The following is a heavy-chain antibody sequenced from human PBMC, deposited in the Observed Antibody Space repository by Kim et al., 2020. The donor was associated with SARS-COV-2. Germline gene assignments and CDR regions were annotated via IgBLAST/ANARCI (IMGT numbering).Heavy chain of an antibody. CDR1: GGSISSYY. V-gene: IGHV4-4*07. CDR3: ARNPKYDFWSGYRGSDAFDI. Sequence: SETLSLTCTVSGGSISSYYWSWIRQPAGKGLEWIGRIYTSGSTNYNPSLKSRVTMSVDTSKNQFSLKLSSVTAADTAVYYCARNPKYDFWSGYRGSDAFDIWGQGTMVTVSS. J-gene: IGHJ3*02. CDR2: IYTSGST. D-gene: IGHD3-3*01.